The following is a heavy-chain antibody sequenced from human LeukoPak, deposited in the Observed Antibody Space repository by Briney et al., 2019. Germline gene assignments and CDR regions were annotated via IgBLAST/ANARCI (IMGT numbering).Heavy chain of an antibody. D-gene: IGHD1-20*01. J-gene: IGHJ4*02. CDR3: AKDGLVTGTLDY. Sequence: GGSLRLSCAASGFTFSSYGMHWVRQARDKGLEWVAFISYDGSNKYYADSVKGRFTISRDNSKNTLYLQMNSLRAEDTAVYYCAKDGLVTGTLDYWGQGTLVTVSS. CDR2: ISYDGSNK. CDR1: GFTFSSYG. V-gene: IGHV3-30*18.